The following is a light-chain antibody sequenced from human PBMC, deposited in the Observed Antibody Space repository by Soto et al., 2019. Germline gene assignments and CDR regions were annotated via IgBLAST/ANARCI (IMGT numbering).Light chain of an antibody. V-gene: IGKV3-11*01. CDR2: DAS. CDR1: QSVSRY. CDR3: QQRSNWPLT. Sequence: IVLTQSPATLSLSPGERATLSCRASQSVSRYLAWYQQKHGQDPRLLIYDASNRATGIPARFSGSGSGTDFPLTISSLEPEDFAVYYCQQRSNWPLTFGGGTKVEIK. J-gene: IGKJ4*01.